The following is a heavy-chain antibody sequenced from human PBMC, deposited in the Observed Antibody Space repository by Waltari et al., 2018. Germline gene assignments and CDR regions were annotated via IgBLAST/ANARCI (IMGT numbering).Heavy chain of an antibody. CDR2: IRSKAYGGTT. V-gene: IGHV3-49*03. Sequence: EVQLVESGGGLVQPGRSLRLSCTASGFTFGAYAMSWFRQAPGKGLEWVGFIRSKAYGGTTEYAASVKGRFTISRDDSKSIAYLQMNSLKTEDTAVYYCTRVSDYGSGSYYGDYWGQGTLVTVSS. CDR3: TRVSDYGSGSYYGDY. J-gene: IGHJ4*02. CDR1: GFTFGAYA. D-gene: IGHD3-10*01.